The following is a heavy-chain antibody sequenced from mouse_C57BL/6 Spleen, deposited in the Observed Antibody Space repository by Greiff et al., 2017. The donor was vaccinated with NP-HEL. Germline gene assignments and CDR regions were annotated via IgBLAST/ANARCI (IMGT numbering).Heavy chain of an antibody. CDR3: ARMGDDYPYWYFDV. CDR2: IWWDDDT. Sequence: QVTLKESGPGILQPSQTLSLTCSFSGFSLSTFGMGVGWIRQPSGKGLEWLAHIWWDDDTYYNPALKSRLTISKDTPKNQVFLKIANVDTADTATYYCARMGDDYPYWYFDVWGTGTTVTVSS. J-gene: IGHJ1*03. V-gene: IGHV8-8*01. D-gene: IGHD2-4*01. CDR1: GFSLSTFGMG.